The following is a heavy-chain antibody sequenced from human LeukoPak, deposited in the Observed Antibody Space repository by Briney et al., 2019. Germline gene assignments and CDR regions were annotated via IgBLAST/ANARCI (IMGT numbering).Heavy chain of an antibody. V-gene: IGHV1-2*02. D-gene: IGHD6-13*01. J-gene: IGHJ4*02. Sequence: ASVKVSCKASGYTFTGYYMHWVRQAPGQGLEWMGWINPNSGGTNYAQKFQGRVTMTRDTSISTAYMELSRLRSDGTAVYYCATTRWGIAAAGTPFDYWGQGTLVTVSS. CDR2: INPNSGGT. CDR3: ATTRWGIAAAGTPFDY. CDR1: GYTFTGYY.